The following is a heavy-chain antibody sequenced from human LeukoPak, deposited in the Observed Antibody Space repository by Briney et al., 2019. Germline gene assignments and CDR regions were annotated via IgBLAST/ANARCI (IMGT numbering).Heavy chain of an antibody. CDR3: AKVVLGETHGYVDL. V-gene: IGHV3-23*01. D-gene: IGHD2-15*01. J-gene: IGHJ2*01. Sequence: GGSLRLSCAASGFIFNTYAMSWVRQAPGKGLEWVSGISAGGGSTYYADSVKGRFTVSTDNSKNTLYLQMNSVRAEDTALYYCAKVVLGETHGYVDLGGGGTRVTVSS. CDR1: GFIFNTYA. CDR2: ISAGGGST.